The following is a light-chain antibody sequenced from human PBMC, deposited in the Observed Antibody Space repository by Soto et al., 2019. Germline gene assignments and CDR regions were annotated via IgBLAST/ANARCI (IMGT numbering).Light chain of an antibody. J-gene: IGKJ5*01. Sequence: IVLTESAGSLSLSSVERETISCRASQSMSNYLAWYQQKPGQAPSLLIYAASSRAAGIPDRFSCSGSGTVFSLTLISLDPFDFAGDYYHRGGFSPPIPFAQGPRLEIK. V-gene: IGKV3-20*01. CDR2: AAS. CDR1: QSMSNY. CDR3: HRGGFSPPIP.